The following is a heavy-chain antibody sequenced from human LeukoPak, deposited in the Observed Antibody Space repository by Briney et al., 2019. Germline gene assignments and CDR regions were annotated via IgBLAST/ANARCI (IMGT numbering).Heavy chain of an antibody. Sequence: GGSLRVSCAASGFTFSNSAMGWVRQAPGKGLEWVSAISTSDGSTYYADAVKGRFTISRDNSKNTLYLQMNSLRAEDTAVYYCARAVDFWSGYPHPNWFDPWGQGTLVTVSS. D-gene: IGHD3-3*01. V-gene: IGHV3-23*01. CDR1: GFTFSNSA. CDR2: ISTSDGST. J-gene: IGHJ5*02. CDR3: ARAVDFWSGYPHPNWFDP.